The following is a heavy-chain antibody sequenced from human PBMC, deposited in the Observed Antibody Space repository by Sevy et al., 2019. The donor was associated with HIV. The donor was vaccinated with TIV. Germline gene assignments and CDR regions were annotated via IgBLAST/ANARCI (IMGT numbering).Heavy chain of an antibody. D-gene: IGHD2-15*01. CDR2: ISSNGGST. CDR1: GFTFSSYA. J-gene: IGHJ2*01. V-gene: IGHV3-64D*06. Sequence: GGSLRLSCSASGFTFSSYAMDWVRQAPGTGLEYVSAISSNGGSTYYADSVKGRFTISRDNSKNTLYLQMSSLRAEDTAVYYCVKSGGGNPSYWYFDLWGRSTLVTVSS. CDR3: VKSGGGNPSYWYFDL.